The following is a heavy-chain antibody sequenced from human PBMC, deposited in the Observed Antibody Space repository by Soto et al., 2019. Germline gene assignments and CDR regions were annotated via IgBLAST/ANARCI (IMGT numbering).Heavy chain of an antibody. D-gene: IGHD3-10*01. V-gene: IGHV1-46*01. J-gene: IGHJ4*02. Sequence: ASGKVSCKASGYTFTYYYIHWERQDPRQGLEWMGIINPNSVSTTYSQKFQGRVTMTRDTSTSTVYMELTSLTSEYTAMYYCARVPHREGSLYYRDFWGQGALVAVSS. CDR2: INPNSVST. CDR1: GYTFTYYY. CDR3: ARVPHREGSLYYRDF.